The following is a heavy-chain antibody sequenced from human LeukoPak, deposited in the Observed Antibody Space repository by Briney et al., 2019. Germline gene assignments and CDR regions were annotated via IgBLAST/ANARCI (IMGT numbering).Heavy chain of an antibody. V-gene: IGHV4-61*08. Sequence: SETLSLTCTVSGGSISSGDYYWSWIRQPPGKGLEWIGYIYYSGSTNYNPSLKSRVTMSVDTSKNQFSLKLSSVTAADTAVYYCARDTTIFGVVPRAFDIWGQGTMVTVSS. J-gene: IGHJ3*02. CDR3: ARDTTIFGVVPRAFDI. D-gene: IGHD3-3*01. CDR2: IYYSGST. CDR1: GGSISSGDYY.